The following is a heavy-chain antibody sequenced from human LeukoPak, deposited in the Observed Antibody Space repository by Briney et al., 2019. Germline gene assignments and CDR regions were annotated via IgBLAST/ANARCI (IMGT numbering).Heavy chain of an antibody. Sequence: GGSLRLSCAASGFTFSSYAMHWVRQAPGKGLEWVAVISYDGSNKYYADSVKGRFTISRDNSKNTLYLQMNSLRAEDTAVYYCASLESYSSGWYLGWFDPWGQGTLVTVSS. CDR2: ISYDGSNK. J-gene: IGHJ5*02. D-gene: IGHD6-19*01. CDR1: GFTFSSYA. CDR3: ASLESYSSGWYLGWFDP. V-gene: IGHV3-30-3*01.